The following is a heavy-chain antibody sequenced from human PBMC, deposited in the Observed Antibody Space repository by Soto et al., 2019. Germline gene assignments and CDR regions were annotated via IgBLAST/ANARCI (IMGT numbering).Heavy chain of an antibody. J-gene: IGHJ4*02. CDR1: GGSISSYY. V-gene: IGHV4-59*08. CDR2: IYYSGST. CDR3: ARATTLFGVVLTD. D-gene: IGHD3-3*01. Sequence: SEILSLTCTVSGGSISSYYWTWIRQPPGKGLEWIGSIYYSGSTKYNPSLRSRVTMSVDTSKNQLSLKMTSVTAADSAVYYCARATTLFGVVLTDWGQGSLVPVSS.